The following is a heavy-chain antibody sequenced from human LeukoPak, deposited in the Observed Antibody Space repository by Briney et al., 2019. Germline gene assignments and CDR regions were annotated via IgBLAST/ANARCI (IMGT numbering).Heavy chain of an antibody. D-gene: IGHD3-10*01. CDR3: AKDSYGSGSSYNVDYFDY. CDR1: GFTVSSYA. J-gene: IGHJ4*02. Sequence: TGGSLRLSCAASGFTVSSYAMSWVRQAPGKGLEWVSAISGSGGSTYYADSVKGRFTISRDNSKNTLYLQMNSLRAEDTAVYYCAKDSYGSGSSYNVDYFDYWGQGTLATVSS. CDR2: ISGSGGST. V-gene: IGHV3-23*01.